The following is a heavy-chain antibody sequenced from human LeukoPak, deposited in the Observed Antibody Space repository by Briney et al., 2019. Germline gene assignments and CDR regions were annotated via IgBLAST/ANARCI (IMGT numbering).Heavy chain of an antibody. CDR1: GFTFSNYD. J-gene: IGHJ4*02. CDR2: ISTTGDT. V-gene: IGHV3-13*01. D-gene: IGHD6-13*01. CDR3: ARATPYIAAAGRPFDY. Sequence: GGSLRLSCTASGFTFSNYDMHWVRQATGKGLEWVSAISTTGDTYYPGSVKGRFTISRENAKNSLYLQMNSLRAGDTAVYYCARATPYIAAAGRPFDYWGQGTLVTVSS.